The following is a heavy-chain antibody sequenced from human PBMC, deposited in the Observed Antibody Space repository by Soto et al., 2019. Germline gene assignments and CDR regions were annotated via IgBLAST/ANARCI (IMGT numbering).Heavy chain of an antibody. V-gene: IGHV3-23*01. CDR2: IHGGGNSA. CDR1: GFTFSGYA. CDR3: AKNRRRVTTSSPFDY. D-gene: IGHD4-17*01. J-gene: IGHJ4*02. Sequence: EVQLLESGGGLVQPGRSLRLSCAASGFTFSGYAMSWVRQAPGKGLEWVSGIHGGGNSAYYADSGKGRFTSSRDNSKNTLHLQIGSLRGEDPAVCYCAKNRRRVTTSSPFDYWGQGTLVTVSS.